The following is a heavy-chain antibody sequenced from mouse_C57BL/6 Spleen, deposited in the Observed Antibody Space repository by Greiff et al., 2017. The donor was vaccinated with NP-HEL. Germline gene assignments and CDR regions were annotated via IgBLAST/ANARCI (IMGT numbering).Heavy chain of an antibody. Sequence: DVKLVESGGGLVQPKGSLKLSCAASGFSFNTYAMNWVRQAPGKGLEWVARIRSKSNNYATYYADSVKDRFTISRDDSESMLYLQMNNLKTEDTAMYYCVRHENSAMDYWGQGTSVTVSS. CDR2: IRSKSNNYAT. J-gene: IGHJ4*01. V-gene: IGHV10-1*01. CDR3: VRHENSAMDY. CDR1: GFSFNTYA.